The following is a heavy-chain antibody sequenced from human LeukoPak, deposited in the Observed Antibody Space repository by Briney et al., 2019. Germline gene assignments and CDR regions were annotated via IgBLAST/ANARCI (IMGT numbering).Heavy chain of an antibody. J-gene: IGHJ4*02. V-gene: IGHV4-61*02. CDR2: IYTSGST. Sequence: SETLSLTCTVSGGSISSGSYYWSWIRQPAGKGLEWIGRIYTSGSTNYNPSLKSRVTISVDTSKNQFSLKLSSVTAADTAVYYCARDPGDWGQGTPVTVSS. CDR1: GGSISSGSYY. D-gene: IGHD3-10*01. CDR3: ARDPGD.